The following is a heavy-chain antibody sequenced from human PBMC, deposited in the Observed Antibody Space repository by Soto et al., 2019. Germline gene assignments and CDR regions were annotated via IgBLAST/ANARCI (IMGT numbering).Heavy chain of an antibody. CDR1: GFTFSSYS. V-gene: IGHV3-23*01. J-gene: IGHJ4*02. CDR2: FRSGGDDDTT. Sequence: PGGSLRLSSAASGFTFSSYSMSWVRQAPEKGLEWVSGFRSGGDDDTTYYADSVRGRFTISRDNSKNTLFLQMNSLRAEDTAIYYCAKKVNSGSGSQFFDYWGQGTLVTVSS. CDR3: AKKVNSGSGSQFFDY. D-gene: IGHD3-10*01.